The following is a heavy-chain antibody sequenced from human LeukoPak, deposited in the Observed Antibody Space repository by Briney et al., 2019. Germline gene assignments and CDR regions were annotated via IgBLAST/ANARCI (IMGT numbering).Heavy chain of an antibody. CDR3: ARDRGSGGSCSNY. V-gene: IGHV3-33*01. Sequence: GGSLRLSCAASGFTFSSYGMHWVRQAPGKGLEWVAVIWYDGSNKYYAVSVKGRFTISRDNSKNTLYLQMNSLRAEDTAVYYCARDRGSGGSCSNYWGQGTLVTVSS. D-gene: IGHD2-15*01. CDR1: GFTFSSYG. J-gene: IGHJ4*02. CDR2: IWYDGSNK.